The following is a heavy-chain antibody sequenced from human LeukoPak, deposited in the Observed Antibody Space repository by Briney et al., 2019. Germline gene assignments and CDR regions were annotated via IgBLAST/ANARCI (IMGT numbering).Heavy chain of an antibody. J-gene: IGHJ5*02. CDR3: ARGDYSGWRSWFDP. CDR2: ISAYNGNT. V-gene: IGHV1-18*01. Sequence: GASAKVSCKASGYTFTSYGISWVRQAPGQGLEWMGWISAYNGNTNYAQKFQGRVTMTRDTSTSTVYMELSSLRSEDTAVYYCARGDYSGWRSWFDPWGQGTLVTVSS. CDR1: GYTFTSYG. D-gene: IGHD5-12*01.